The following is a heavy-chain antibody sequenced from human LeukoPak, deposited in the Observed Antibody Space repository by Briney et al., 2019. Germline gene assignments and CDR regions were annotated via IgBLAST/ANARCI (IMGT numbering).Heavy chain of an antibody. D-gene: IGHD3-22*01. CDR2: IYTSGST. V-gene: IGHV4-61*02. CDR1: GGSISSGSYY. Sequence: PSETLSLTCTVSGGSISSGSYYWSWIRQPAGKGLEWIGRIYTSGSTNYNPSLKSRVTISVDTSKNQFSLKLSSVTAADTAVYYCARGWNYYDSSGYSLPYYYYMDVWGKGTTVTV. CDR3: ARGWNYYDSSGYSLPYYYYMDV. J-gene: IGHJ6*03.